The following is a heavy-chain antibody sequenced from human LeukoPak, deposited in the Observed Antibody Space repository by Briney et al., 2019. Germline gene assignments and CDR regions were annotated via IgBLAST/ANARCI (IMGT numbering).Heavy chain of an antibody. J-gene: IGHJ4*02. CDR2: ISSSSTTI. V-gene: IGHV3-48*04. Sequence: GGSLRLSCAASGFTFSSYSMNWVRQAPGKGLEWVSYISSSSTTIYYADSVKGRFTISRDNAKNSLYLQMNSLRAEDTAVYYCGRWRKRYGRYFDYGGKEPRAPVPS. CDR1: GFTFSSYS. CDR3: GRWRKRYGRYFDY. D-gene: IGHD3-16*02.